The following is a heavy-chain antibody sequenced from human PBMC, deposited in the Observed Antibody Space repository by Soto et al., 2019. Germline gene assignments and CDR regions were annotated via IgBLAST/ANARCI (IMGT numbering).Heavy chain of an antibody. J-gene: IGHJ4*02. V-gene: IGHV4-34*01. CDR1: GGSFSGYY. D-gene: IGHD5-12*01. Sequence: SETLSLTCAVYGGSFSGYYWSWIRQPPGKGLEWIGEINHSGSTNYNPSLKSRVTISVDTSKNQFSLKLSSVTAADTAVYYCASTQIPNKGYGGYSDYWGQGTLVTVSS. CDR3: ASTQIPNKGYGGYSDY. CDR2: INHSGST.